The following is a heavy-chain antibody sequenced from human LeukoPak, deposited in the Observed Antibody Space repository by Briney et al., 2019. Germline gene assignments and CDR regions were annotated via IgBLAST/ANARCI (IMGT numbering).Heavy chain of an antibody. J-gene: IGHJ3*02. Sequence: GGSLRLSCVASGFTFRSYAMHWVRQAPGKGLEWVIVISSDGTNKYYADSVKGRFTVSRDNSKNTLYLQMNSLRDKDTAVYYCARGGYSGYVTFDIWGQGTMVTVSP. D-gene: IGHD5-12*01. CDR3: ARGGYSGYVTFDI. V-gene: IGHV3-30-3*01. CDR2: ISSDGTNK. CDR1: GFTFRSYA.